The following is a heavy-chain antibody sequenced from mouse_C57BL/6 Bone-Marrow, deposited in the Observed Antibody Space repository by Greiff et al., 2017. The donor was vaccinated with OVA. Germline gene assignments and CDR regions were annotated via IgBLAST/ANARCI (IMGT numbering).Heavy chain of an antibody. V-gene: IGHV1-69*01. CDR3: AREPFITTRHFDY. CDR2: IDPSDSYT. CDR1: GYTFTSYW. Sequence: QVQLQQSGAELVMPGASVKLSCKASGYTFTSYWMHWVKQRPGQGLEWIGEIDPSDSYTNYNQKFKGKSTLTVDKSSSTAYMQLSSLTSEDSAVYYCAREPFITTRHFDYWGQGTTLTVSS. D-gene: IGHD1-1*01. J-gene: IGHJ2*01.